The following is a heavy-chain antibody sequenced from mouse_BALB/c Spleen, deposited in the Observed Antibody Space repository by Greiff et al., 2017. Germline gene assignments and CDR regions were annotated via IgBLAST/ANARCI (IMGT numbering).Heavy chain of an antibody. CDR1: GFTFSSYA. J-gene: IGHJ3*01. CDR3: AIYYGSRGFAY. D-gene: IGHD1-1*01. Sequence: EVQVVESGGGLVKPGGSLKLSCAASGFTFSSYAMSWVRQSPEKRLEWVAEISSGGSYTYYPDTVTGRFTISRDNAKNTLYLEMSSLRSEDTAMYYCAIYYGSRGFAYWGQGTLVTVSA. CDR2: ISSGGSYT. V-gene: IGHV5-9-4*01.